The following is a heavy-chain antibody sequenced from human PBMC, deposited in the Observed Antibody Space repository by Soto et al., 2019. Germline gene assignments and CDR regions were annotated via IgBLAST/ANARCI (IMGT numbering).Heavy chain of an antibody. D-gene: IGHD3-3*01. Sequence: QVQLVQSGAEVKKPGASVKVSCKASGYTFTTYYMHWVRQAPGQGLQWMGIINPSSGSTTYAQMLQGRVTLSRDTSTSTVYMDLSSLTSEDTAVYYCARDEPKSLLRVAEWFSYGMDVWGQGTTVTVSS. V-gene: IGHV1-46*01. CDR1: GYTFTTYY. CDR2: INPSSGST. CDR3: ARDEPKSLLRVAEWFSYGMDV. J-gene: IGHJ6*02.